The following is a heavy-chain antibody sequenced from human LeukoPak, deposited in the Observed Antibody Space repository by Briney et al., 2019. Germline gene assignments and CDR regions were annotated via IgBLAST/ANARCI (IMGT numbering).Heavy chain of an antibody. CDR2: IYTSGST. CDR1: GGSISSGSYY. CDR3: ARAPGGLGYCSGGSCPYFDY. J-gene: IGHJ4*02. D-gene: IGHD2-15*01. V-gene: IGHV4-61*02. Sequence: SETLSLTCTVSGGSISSGSYYWSWIRQPAGKGLEWIGRIYTSGSTNYNPSLKSRVTISVDTSKNQFSLKLSSVTAADTAVYYCARAPGGLGYCSGGSCPYFDYWGQGTLVTVSS.